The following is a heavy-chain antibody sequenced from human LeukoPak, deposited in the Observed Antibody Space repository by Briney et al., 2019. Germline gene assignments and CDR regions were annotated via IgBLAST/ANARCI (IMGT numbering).Heavy chain of an antibody. J-gene: IGHJ4*02. Sequence: SETLSLTCTVSGGSISSSSYYWGWIRQPPGKGLEWIGSIYYSGSTYYNPSLKSRVTISVDTSKNQFSLKLSSVTAADTAVYYCARGGISGFGYWGQGTLVTVSS. CDR1: GGSISSSSYY. D-gene: IGHD5-12*01. CDR3: ARGGISGFGY. CDR2: IYYSGST. V-gene: IGHV4-39*07.